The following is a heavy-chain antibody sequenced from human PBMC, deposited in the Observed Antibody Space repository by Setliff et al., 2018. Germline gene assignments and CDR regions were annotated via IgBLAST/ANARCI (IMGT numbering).Heavy chain of an antibody. Sequence: ASVKVSCKASGYTFTSYAFHWVRQAPGQRLEWMGWINAGNGNTEYSQKFQDRVSITRDTSASTAYMELSSLRSEDTAVYYCAREDRAASSYYYYYYGMDVWGQGTTVTVS. CDR2: INAGNGNT. J-gene: IGHJ6*02. D-gene: IGHD6-13*01. CDR1: GYTFTSYA. V-gene: IGHV1-3*01. CDR3: AREDRAASSYYYYYYGMDV.